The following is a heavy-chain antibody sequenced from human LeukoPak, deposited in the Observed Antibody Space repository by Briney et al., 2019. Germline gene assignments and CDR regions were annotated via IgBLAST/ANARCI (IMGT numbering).Heavy chain of an antibody. Sequence: GESLKTSCRGSGYSFTSYWNGWVRQMPGKGLEWMGIIYPGDSDTRYSPSFQGQVHISADKSIDPAYLPWDSPKGSDTAMYYCARLWRGGGYFDYWGQGTLVTVSS. J-gene: IGHJ4*02. CDR3: ARLWRGGGYFDY. CDR1: GYSFTSYW. V-gene: IGHV5-51*01. CDR2: IYPGDSDT. D-gene: IGHD3-16*01.